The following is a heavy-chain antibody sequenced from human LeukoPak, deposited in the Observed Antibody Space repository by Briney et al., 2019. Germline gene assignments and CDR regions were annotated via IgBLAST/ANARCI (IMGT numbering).Heavy chain of an antibody. Sequence: ASVKVSCKTSGYTFTDHHMRWVRQAPGQGLEWMGRVDPKSGGTIYAQNFQGRVAMTSDTSTSTASMEVSSLKSDDTAVYYCATETWYFASWGQGTLVTVSS. CDR3: ATETWYFAS. V-gene: IGHV1-2*02. CDR1: GYTFTDHH. D-gene: IGHD1-14*01. J-gene: IGHJ4*02. CDR2: VDPKSGGT.